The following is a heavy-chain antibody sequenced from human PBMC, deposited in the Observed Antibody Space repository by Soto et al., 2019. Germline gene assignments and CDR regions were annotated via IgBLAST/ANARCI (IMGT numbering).Heavy chain of an antibody. V-gene: IGHV3-49*03. CDR2: IRSKAYGGTT. D-gene: IGHD3-3*01. CDR3: TSANDSWSGYYWFDP. J-gene: IGHJ5*02. Sequence: GVLRLSCTASGFTFGDYAMSWFRQAPGKGLEWVGFIRSKAYGGTTEYAASVKGRFTISRDDSKSIAYLQMNSLKTEDTAVYYCTSANDSWSGYYWFDPWGQGTLVTVSS. CDR1: GFTFGDYA.